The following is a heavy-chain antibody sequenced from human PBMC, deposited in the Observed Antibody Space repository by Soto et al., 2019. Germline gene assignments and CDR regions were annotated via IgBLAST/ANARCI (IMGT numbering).Heavy chain of an antibody. D-gene: IGHD3-3*01. J-gene: IGHJ3*02. CDR3: ARGGGVGVAGSAAFDM. CDR2: INPATGAA. V-gene: IGHV1-2*02. CDR1: GYPVTAYY. Sequence: QLHLVQSGAVVKKPGASVTVSCSASGYPVTAYYMHWVRQAPGRGLEWMGGINPATGAAKYTQTFPGRVTLARDTATSKVFMEPGGPKSWDPAVFYCARGGGVGVAGSAAFDMWGQGTLVTVSS.